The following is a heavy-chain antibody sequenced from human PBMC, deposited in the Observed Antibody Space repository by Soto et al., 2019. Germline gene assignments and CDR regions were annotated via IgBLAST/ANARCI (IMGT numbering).Heavy chain of an antibody. J-gene: IGHJ4*02. Sequence: SETLSLTCTVSGGSISSYYWSWIRQPPGKGLEWIGYIYYSGSTNYNPSLKSRVTISVDTSKNQFSLKLSSVTAADTAVYYCARCIPRDRGGCCNRFDHWGQGTLVTVSS. V-gene: IGHV4-59*01. CDR2: IYYSGST. D-gene: IGHD3-9*01. CDR1: GGSISSYY. CDR3: ARCIPRDRGGCCNRFDH.